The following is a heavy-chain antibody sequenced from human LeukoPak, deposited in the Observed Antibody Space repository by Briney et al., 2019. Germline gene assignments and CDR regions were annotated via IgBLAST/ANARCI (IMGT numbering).Heavy chain of an antibody. CDR2: MNPNSGNT. CDR3: ARERKGTCSSTSCSGWFDP. D-gene: IGHD2-2*01. J-gene: IGHJ5*02. CDR1: GYTFTSYD. V-gene: IGHV1-8*03. Sequence: ASVKVSRKASGYTFTSYDINWVRQATGQGLEWMGWMNPNSGNTGYAQKFQGRVTITRNTSISTAYMELSSLRSEDTAVYYCARERKGTCSSTSCSGWFDPWGQGTLVTVSS.